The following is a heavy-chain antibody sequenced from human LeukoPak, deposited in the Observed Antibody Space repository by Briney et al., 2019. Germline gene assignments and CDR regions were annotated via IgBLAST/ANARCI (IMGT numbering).Heavy chain of an antibody. D-gene: IGHD1-1*01. CDR1: GGTLSSYA. CDR2: IIPMFGTA. CDR3: ARDLSTGSYNWFDP. V-gene: IGHV1-69*06. Sequence: ASVKVSCKASGGTLSSYAINWVRQAPGQGLEWMGGIIPMFGTANYAQNFQGRVTITADKSTSTAYMELSSLKSEDTAVYYCARDLSTGSYNWFDPWGQGTLVTVSS. J-gene: IGHJ5*02.